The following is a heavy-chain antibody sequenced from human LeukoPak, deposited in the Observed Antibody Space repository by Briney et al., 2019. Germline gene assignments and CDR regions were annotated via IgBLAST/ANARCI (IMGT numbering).Heavy chain of an antibody. CDR2: INPSGGST. V-gene: IGHV1-46*01. CDR3: ARDGDQYCGGDCYPLG. J-gene: IGHJ4*02. D-gene: IGHD2-21*02. CDR1: GYTFTSYY. Sequence: ASVKVSCKASGYTFTSYYMHWVRQAPGQGLEWMGIINPSGGSTSYAQKFQGRVTMTRDTSTGTVYMELSSLRSEDTAVYYCARDGDQYCGGDCYPLGWGQGTLVTVSS.